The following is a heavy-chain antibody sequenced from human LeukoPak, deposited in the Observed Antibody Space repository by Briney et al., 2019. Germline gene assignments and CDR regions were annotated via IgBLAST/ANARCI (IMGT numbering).Heavy chain of an antibody. D-gene: IGHD3-10*01. Sequence: KPSETLSLTCTVSGVSISSYYWSWIRQPPGKGLEWIGYIYYSGSTNYNPSLKSRVTISVDTSKNQFSLKLSSVTAADTAVYYCARVGLLWFGEQIDYWGQGTLVTVSS. CDR3: ARVGLLWFGEQIDY. J-gene: IGHJ4*02. V-gene: IGHV4-59*12. CDR2: IYYSGST. CDR1: GVSISSYY.